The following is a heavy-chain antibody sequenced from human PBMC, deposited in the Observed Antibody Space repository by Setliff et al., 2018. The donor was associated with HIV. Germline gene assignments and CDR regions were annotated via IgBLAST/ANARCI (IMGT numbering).Heavy chain of an antibody. CDR1: GGSISSSSYY. D-gene: IGHD2-15*01. CDR2: IYYSGST. CDR3: ARFPLLHKNAFDI. Sequence: SETLSLTCTVSGGSISSSSYYWGWIRQPPGKGLEWIGHIYYSGSTNYNPSLKSRVTISVDTSRNQFSLNLSSVTAADTAVYYCARFPLLHKNAFDIWGQGTMVTVSS. J-gene: IGHJ3*02. V-gene: IGHV4-61*05.